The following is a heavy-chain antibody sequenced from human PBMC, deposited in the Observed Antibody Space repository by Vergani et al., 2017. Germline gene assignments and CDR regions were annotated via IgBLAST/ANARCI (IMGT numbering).Heavy chain of an antibody. V-gene: IGHV3-30-3*01. CDR3: AKGWRIVGATLGWFDP. CDR1: GFTFDDYT. Sequence: VQLVESGGVVVQPGGSLRLSCAASGFTFDDYTMHWVRQAPGKGLEWVAVISYDGSNKYYADSVKGRFTISRDNSKNTLYLQMNSLRIEDTAVYYCAKGWRIVGATLGWFDPWGQGTLVTVSS. D-gene: IGHD1-26*01. CDR2: ISYDGSNK. J-gene: IGHJ5*02.